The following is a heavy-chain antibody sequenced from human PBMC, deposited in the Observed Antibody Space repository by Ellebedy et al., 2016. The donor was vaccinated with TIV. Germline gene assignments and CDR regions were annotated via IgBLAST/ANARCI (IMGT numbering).Heavy chain of an antibody. CDR3: ARVDLGLAFHY. V-gene: IGHV3-53*01. CDR2: IYSAGTT. Sequence: GESLKISCAASGLTVSSNYMSWVRQAPGKGLEWVSIIYSAGTTYYADSVRGRFTISRDTSKSTVFFQMNSLRAEDTAVYYCARVDLGLAFHYWGQGTLVTVSS. D-gene: IGHD3/OR15-3a*01. J-gene: IGHJ4*02. CDR1: GLTVSSNY.